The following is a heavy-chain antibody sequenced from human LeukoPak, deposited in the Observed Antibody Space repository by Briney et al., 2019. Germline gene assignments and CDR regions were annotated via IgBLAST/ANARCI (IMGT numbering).Heavy chain of an antibody. D-gene: IGHD1-1*01. Sequence: GGTLRLSCAAAGFPCSNYWMSWVRQAPRKGLEWVSNIKQDGSDEYYVDSVKGRFTISRDNAKNSLYLQVNSLRVDDTAVYYCARLTGTTGFDYWGQGTLVTVSS. J-gene: IGHJ4*02. CDR2: IKQDGSDE. CDR3: ARLTGTTGFDY. V-gene: IGHV3-7*01. CDR1: GFPCSNYW.